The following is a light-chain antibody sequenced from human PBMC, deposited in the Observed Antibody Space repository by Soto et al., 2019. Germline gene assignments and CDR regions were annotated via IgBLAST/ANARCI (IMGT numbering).Light chain of an antibody. CDR2: EVS. Sequence: QSVLTQPRSVSGSPGQSVTISCTGTSSDVGGYNYVSWYQQHPGKAPKLMIYEVSNRPSGVSNRFSGSKSGNTASLTISGLQAEDEADYYCSSYTSSSTLEGVFGTGTKVTVL. J-gene: IGLJ1*01. V-gene: IGLV2-14*01. CDR1: SSDVGGYNY. CDR3: SSYTSSSTLEGV.